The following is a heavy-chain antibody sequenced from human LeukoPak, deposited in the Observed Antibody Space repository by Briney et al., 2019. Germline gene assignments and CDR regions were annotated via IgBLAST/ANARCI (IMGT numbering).Heavy chain of an antibody. V-gene: IGHV1-18*01. CDR2: ISAYNGNT. Sequence: ASVKVSCKASGYTFTSYGISWVRQAPGQGLEWMGWISAYNGNTNYAQKLQGRVTMTTDTSTSTAYMGLRSLRSDDTAVYYCAREGSDCSGGSCYLGHWFDPWGQGTLVTVSS. CDR3: AREGSDCSGGSCYLGHWFDP. J-gene: IGHJ5*02. D-gene: IGHD2-15*01. CDR1: GYTFTSYG.